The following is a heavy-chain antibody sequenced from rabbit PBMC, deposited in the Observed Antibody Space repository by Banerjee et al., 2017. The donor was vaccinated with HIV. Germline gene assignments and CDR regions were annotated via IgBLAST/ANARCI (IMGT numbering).Heavy chain of an antibody. CDR3: ARDWDYAGYSYGNFDL. CDR1: GFSFSSSYY. J-gene: IGHJ4*01. V-gene: IGHV1S45*01. CDR2: IYAGSSGST. Sequence: QEHLVESGGGLVQPEGSLTLTCTASGFSFSSSYYMCWVRQAPGKGLEWIACIYAGSSGSTYYASWAKGRFTISKTSSTTVTLQMTSLTAADTATYFCARDWDYAGYSYGNFDLRGPGTLVTVS. D-gene: IGHD7-1*01.